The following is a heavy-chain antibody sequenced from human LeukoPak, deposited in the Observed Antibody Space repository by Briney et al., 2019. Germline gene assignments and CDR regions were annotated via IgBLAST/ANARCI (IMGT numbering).Heavy chain of an antibody. Sequence: GGSLRLSCSASGFTFSRYAMHWVRQAPGKGLEYVSGINDNGGRTHYGDSVKGRFSISRDNPKNTLHLQMSTLRAEDTALYYCVKDVGGSYAFDYWGQGILVTVAS. V-gene: IGHV3-64D*09. J-gene: IGHJ4*02. CDR2: INDNGGRT. CDR3: VKDVGGSYAFDY. CDR1: GFTFSRYA. D-gene: IGHD1-26*01.